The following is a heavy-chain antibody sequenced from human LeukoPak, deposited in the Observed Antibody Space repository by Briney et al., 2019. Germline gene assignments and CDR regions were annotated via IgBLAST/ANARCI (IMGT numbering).Heavy chain of an antibody. CDR2: ISGSGGST. J-gene: IGHJ4*02. D-gene: IGHD3-10*01. CDR3: ARVTGPTSTVVRGVIIPAFDY. V-gene: IGHV3-23*01. Sequence: PGGSLRLSCAASGFTFSSYAMSWVRQAPGKGLEWVSAISGSGGSTYYAVSVKGRFTISRDNSKNTLYLQMNSLRAEDTAVYYCARVTGPTSTVVRGVIIPAFDYWGQGTLVTVSS. CDR1: GFTFSSYA.